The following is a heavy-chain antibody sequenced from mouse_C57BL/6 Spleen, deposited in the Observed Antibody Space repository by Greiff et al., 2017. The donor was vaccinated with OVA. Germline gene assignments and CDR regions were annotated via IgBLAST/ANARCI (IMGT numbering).Heavy chain of an antibody. J-gene: IGHJ3*01. CDR2: INPSTGGT. CDR3: ARSPEPAWFAY. CDR1: GYSFTGYY. Sequence: VQLQQSGPELVKPGASVKISCKASGYSFTGYYMNWVKQSPEKSLEWIGEINPSTGGTTYNQKFKAKATLTVDKSSSTAYMQLKSLTSEDSAVYYCARSPEPAWFAYWGQGTLVTVSA. V-gene: IGHV1-42*01.